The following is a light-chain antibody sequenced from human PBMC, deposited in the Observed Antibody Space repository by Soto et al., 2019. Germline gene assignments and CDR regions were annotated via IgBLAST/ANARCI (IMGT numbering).Light chain of an antibody. CDR2: EVN. CDR3: CSYASGGTLYV. Sequence: QAVVTQPASVSGSPGQSITISCAGTSSDVRNYKFVSWYQHHPGKAPKLMIYEVNQRPSGLSNRFSGSKSGNTASLTISGLQAEDEADYYCCSYASGGTLYVFGTGTKVTVL. CDR1: SSDVRNYKF. J-gene: IGLJ1*01. V-gene: IGLV2-23*02.